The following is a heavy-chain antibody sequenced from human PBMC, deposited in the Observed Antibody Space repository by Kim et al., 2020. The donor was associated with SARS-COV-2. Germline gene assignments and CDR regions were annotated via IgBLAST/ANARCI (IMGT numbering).Heavy chain of an antibody. J-gene: IGHJ4*02. CDR1: GDSISTYY. V-gene: IGHV4-59*01. CDR2: ISYSGNT. D-gene: IGHD6-19*01. CDR3: ARGSKGLAVGIIDY. Sequence: SETLSLTCTVSGDSISTYYWSWIRQPPGKGLEWIGYISYSGNTNYNPSLQSRVTISVATSKNQFSLNLSSVTAADTAVYYCARGSKGLAVGIIDYWGQGALVTVSS.